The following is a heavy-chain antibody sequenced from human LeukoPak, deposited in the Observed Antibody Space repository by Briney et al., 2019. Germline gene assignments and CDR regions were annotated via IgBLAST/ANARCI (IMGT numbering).Heavy chain of an antibody. J-gene: IGHJ5*01. D-gene: IGHD2-2*01. CDR2: IYRGGNT. V-gene: IGHV3-53*05. CDR1: GFTVSSNY. CDR3: ARGGDCASTTCYRPFDS. Sequence: GGSLRLSCAASGFTVSSNYMSWVRQAPGKGLEWVSVIYRGGNTYYADSVKGRFTISRDNSKDTLYVQMNSLRVEDTAVYYCARGGDCASTTCYRPFDSWGQGTLVTVSS.